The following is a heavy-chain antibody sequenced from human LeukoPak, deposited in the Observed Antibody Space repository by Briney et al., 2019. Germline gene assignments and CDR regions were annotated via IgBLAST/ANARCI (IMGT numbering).Heavy chain of an antibody. V-gene: IGHV3-43*01. CDR2: ISWDGGST. J-gene: IGHJ4*02. Sequence: GGSLRLSCAASGFTFDDYTMHWVRQAPGKGLEWVSLISWDGGSTYYADSVKGRFTISRDNSKNSLYLQMNSLRTEDTALYYCAKDMKHYRGPFDYWGQGTLVTVSS. D-gene: IGHD1-26*01. CDR3: AKDMKHYRGPFDY. CDR1: GFTFDDYT.